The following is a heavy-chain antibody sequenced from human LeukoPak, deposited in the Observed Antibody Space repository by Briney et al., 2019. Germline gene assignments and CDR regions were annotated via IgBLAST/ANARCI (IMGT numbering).Heavy chain of an antibody. CDR3: ARDLQAVRGAFDI. Sequence: GGSLRLSCAASGFTFSSYSMNWVRQAPGKGLEWVSSISSSSSYIYYADSVKGRFTISRDNAKNPLYLQMNSLRAEDTAVYYCARDLQAVRGAFDIWGQGTMVTVSS. CDR1: GFTFSSYS. J-gene: IGHJ3*02. D-gene: IGHD5-24*01. V-gene: IGHV3-21*01. CDR2: ISSSSSYI.